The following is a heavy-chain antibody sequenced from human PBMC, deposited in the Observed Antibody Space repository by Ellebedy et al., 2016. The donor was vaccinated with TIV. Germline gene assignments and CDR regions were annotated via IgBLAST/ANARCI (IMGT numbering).Heavy chain of an antibody. CDR3: ARNVLIFTFDKWYSDL. V-gene: IGHV4-30-4*08. D-gene: IGHD3/OR15-3a*01. Sequence: TLSLTCTVSGGSFTSGDYFWSWVRQHPGEGLEFIGYAHYSGGTYYKPSLRSRVTISVDKSKNQFSLQLSSVTAADTAVYYCARNVLIFTFDKWYSDLWGRGTLVTVSS. J-gene: IGHJ2*01. CDR2: AHYSGGT. CDR1: GGSFTSGDYF.